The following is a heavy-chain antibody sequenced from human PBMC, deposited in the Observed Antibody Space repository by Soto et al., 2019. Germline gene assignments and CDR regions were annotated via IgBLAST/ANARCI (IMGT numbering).Heavy chain of an antibody. V-gene: IGHV4-59*01. J-gene: IGHJ6*02. CDR1: GGSISSYY. CDR3: ARDRITMVRGVIKHYYYFGMDV. D-gene: IGHD3-10*01. CDR2: IYYSGST. Sequence: SETLSLTCTVSGGSISSYYWSWIRQPPGKGLEWIGYIYYSGSTNYNPSLKSRVTISVDTSKNQFSLKLSSVTAADTAVYYCARDRITMVRGVIKHYYYFGMDVWGQGTTVTVSS.